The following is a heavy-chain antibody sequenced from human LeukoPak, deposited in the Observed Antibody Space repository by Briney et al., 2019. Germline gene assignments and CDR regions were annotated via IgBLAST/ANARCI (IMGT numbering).Heavy chain of an antibody. Sequence: GGSLRLSCAASGFTFSSYSMNWVRQAPGKGLEWVSSISSSSSYIYYADSVKGRFTISRDNAKNSLYLQMNSLRAEDTAVYYCARDRVSYTTTRYPSGCGMDVWGQGTTVTVSS. CDR1: GFTFSSYS. J-gene: IGHJ6*02. D-gene: IGHD1-1*01. CDR3: ARDRVSYTTTRYPSGCGMDV. CDR2: ISSSSSYI. V-gene: IGHV3-21*01.